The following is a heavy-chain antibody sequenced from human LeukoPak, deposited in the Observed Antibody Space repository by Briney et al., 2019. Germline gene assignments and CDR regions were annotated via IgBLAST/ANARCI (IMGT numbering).Heavy chain of an antibody. J-gene: IGHJ4*02. CDR1: GFTFGDYA. Sequence: GGSLRLSCTTSGFTFGDYAMSWVRQAPGKGLEWVGFIRSKAYGGTTEYAASAVKGRFTISRDDCKSIAYLQMNSLKTEDTAVYYCTRLIVGATGVFDYWGQGTLVTVSS. V-gene: IGHV3-49*04. CDR3: TRLIVGATGVFDY. CDR2: IRSKAYGGTT. D-gene: IGHD1-26*01.